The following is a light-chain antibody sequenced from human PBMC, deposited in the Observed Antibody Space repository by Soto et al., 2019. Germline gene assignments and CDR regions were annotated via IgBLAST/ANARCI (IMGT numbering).Light chain of an antibody. Sequence: QSALTQPASVSGSPGQSITISCAGTGGDVGAYNYVSWYQQHPGKAPKLMIYEVFRRPSGISNRFSASKSGNTASLTISTLQAEDEDDYYCSSYTTSNTVVFGGGTKLTVL. CDR3: SSYTTSNTVV. J-gene: IGLJ3*02. CDR1: GGDVGAYNY. V-gene: IGLV2-14*01. CDR2: EVF.